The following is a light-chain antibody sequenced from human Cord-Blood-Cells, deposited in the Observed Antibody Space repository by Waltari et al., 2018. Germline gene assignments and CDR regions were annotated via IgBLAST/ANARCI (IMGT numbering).Light chain of an antibody. Sequence: QSALTQPASVSGCPGHSITIPCAGTSSHGGGYNYVSWSQQHPGKAPKLMIYDVSNRPSGVSNRFSGSKSGNTASLTISGLQAEDEADYYCSSYTSSSTVVFGGGTKLTVL. CDR3: SSYTSSSTVV. CDR2: DVS. V-gene: IGLV2-14*01. CDR1: SSHGGGYNY. J-gene: IGLJ2*01.